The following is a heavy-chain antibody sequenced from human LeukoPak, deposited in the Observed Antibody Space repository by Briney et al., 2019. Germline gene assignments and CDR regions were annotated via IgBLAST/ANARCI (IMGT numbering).Heavy chain of an antibody. CDR1: GFTFSSYS. Sequence: PGGSLRLSCAASGFTFSSYSMNWVRQAPGKGLEWVSSISSSSSYIYYADSVKGRFTISRDNAKNSLYLQMNSLRAEDTAVYYCARDLAEYYYDSSAVGHWGQGTLVTVSS. V-gene: IGHV3-21*01. D-gene: IGHD3-22*01. J-gene: IGHJ4*02. CDR3: ARDLAEYYYDSSAVGH. CDR2: ISSSSSYI.